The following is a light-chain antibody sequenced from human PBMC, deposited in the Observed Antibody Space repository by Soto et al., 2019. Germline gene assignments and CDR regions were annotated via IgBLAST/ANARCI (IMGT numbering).Light chain of an antibody. CDR1: QSVSSSY. J-gene: IGKJ1*01. CDR2: DAS. Sequence: EIVLTQSPGTLSLSPGERATLSCRASQSVSSSYLAWYQQKPGQAARLLIYDASSRATGIPDRFSGSGSVTDFTLTISRLEPEDFAVFYCQQYASSPRTFGQGTKVEIK. V-gene: IGKV3-20*01. CDR3: QQYASSPRT.